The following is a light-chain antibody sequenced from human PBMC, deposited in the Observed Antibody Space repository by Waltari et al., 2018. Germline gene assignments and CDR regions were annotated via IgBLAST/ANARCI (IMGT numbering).Light chain of an antibody. J-gene: IGLJ1*01. V-gene: IGLV2-23*01. CDR2: EAT. CDR1: STDLAIYNL. Sequence: QSALSQPASVSGSPGQSLTITCTGASTDLAIYNLVAWYQHHPNRAPTLIIYEATQRPSGISHRFAGAKSCATASLRISGLQADDEADYYCCSYTGSSTSYGCGGGTKVTVL. CDR3: CSYTGSSTSYG.